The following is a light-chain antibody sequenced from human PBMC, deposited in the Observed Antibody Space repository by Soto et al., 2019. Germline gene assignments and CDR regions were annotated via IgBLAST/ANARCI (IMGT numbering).Light chain of an antibody. CDR1: QDIRSW. J-gene: IGKJ2*01. CDR2: AAS. Sequence: EIQMTQSPSSVSASVGDRVTITCRASQDIRSWLAWYQHKPGKAPYLLIFAASTLQSGVPSRFSGSGSGTDFTLTISSLQPEDFATYYCQQANSFPYTFGQGTKLDIK. V-gene: IGKV1-12*01. CDR3: QQANSFPYT.